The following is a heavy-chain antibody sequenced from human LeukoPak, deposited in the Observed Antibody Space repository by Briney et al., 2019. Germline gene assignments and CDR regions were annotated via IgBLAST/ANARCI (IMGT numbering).Heavy chain of an antibody. D-gene: IGHD3-9*01. Sequence: GGSLRLSCAASGFTFSTYGMHWARQAPGKGLEWVAVTSFDGSNQYYADSVKGRFTISRDNFKSTLFLQMNSLRAEDTAVYYCAKGIRDFSWLPSFDWWGQGILVTVSS. CDR2: TSFDGSNQ. V-gene: IGHV3-30*18. CDR3: AKGIRDFSWLPSFDW. CDR1: GFTFSTYG. J-gene: IGHJ4*02.